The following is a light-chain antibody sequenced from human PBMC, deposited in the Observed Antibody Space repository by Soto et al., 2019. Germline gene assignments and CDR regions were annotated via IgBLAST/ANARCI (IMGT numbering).Light chain of an antibody. CDR2: NTN. CDR3: VLFMGSVV. V-gene: IGLV8-61*01. CDR1: SGSVSTSYY. Sequence: QTVLTQEPSFSVSPGGTVTLTCGLSSGSVSTSYYPSWYQQTPGQAPRTLIYNTNTRSSGVPDRFSGSILGDKAALTITGAQADDESDYYCVLFMGSVVFGGGTKLTVL. J-gene: IGLJ2*01.